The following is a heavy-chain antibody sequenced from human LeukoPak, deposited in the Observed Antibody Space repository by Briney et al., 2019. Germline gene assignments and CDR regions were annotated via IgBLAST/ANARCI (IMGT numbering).Heavy chain of an antibody. J-gene: IGHJ4*02. CDR2: ISGSAGST. CDR1: GFTFSSYA. D-gene: IGHD2-8*02. Sequence: PGGPLRLSCAASGFTFSSYAMSWVRQAPGKWLEWVSGISGSAGSTYYADSVKGRFTISRDNSENTLSLQMNSLRAEDTAIYYCAKTGSRDTGGSYQYYFDYWGQGTLVTVSS. V-gene: IGHV3-23*01. CDR3: AKTGSRDTGGSYQYYFDY.